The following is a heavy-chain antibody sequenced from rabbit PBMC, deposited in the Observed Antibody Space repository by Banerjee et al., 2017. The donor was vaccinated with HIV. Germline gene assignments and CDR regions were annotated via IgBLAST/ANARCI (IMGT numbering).Heavy chain of an antibody. CDR2: IYTSSGRS. Sequence: QQLEESGGDLVKPGASLTPTCKASGIDFSNYYYMCWVRQAPGKGLEWIACIYTSSGRSYYANWAKGRFTISKTSSTTVTLQMTSLTAADTATYFCVRRNVGDAGAGSFNLWGPGTLVTVS. V-gene: IGHV1S40*01. CDR3: VRRNVGDAGAGSFNL. J-gene: IGHJ4*01. D-gene: IGHD4-2*01. CDR1: GIDFSNYYY.